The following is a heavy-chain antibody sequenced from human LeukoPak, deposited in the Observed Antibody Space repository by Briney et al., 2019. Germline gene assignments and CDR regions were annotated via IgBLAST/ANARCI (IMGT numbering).Heavy chain of an antibody. D-gene: IGHD1-26*01. CDR3: ARVQNEWQLLPGFDY. Sequence: GGSLRLSCAASGFTFEDFSMHWVRQAPGKGLVWVSRINTDGSSTAYADSVKGRFTISRDNAKNTVYLQMNSLRAEDTAVYYCARVQNEWQLLPGFDYWGQGTLVTVSS. CDR1: GFTFEDFS. J-gene: IGHJ4*02. CDR2: INTDGSST. V-gene: IGHV3-74*01.